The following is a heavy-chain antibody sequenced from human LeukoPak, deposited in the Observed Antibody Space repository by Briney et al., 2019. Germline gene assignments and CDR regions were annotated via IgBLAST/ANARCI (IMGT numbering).Heavy chain of an antibody. CDR1: GFTFSSYS. J-gene: IGHJ3*02. CDR2: ISSSSSTI. D-gene: IGHD3-22*01. Sequence: GGSLRLSCAASGFTFSSYSMNWVRQAPGKGLEWVSYISSSSSTIYYADSVKGRFTISRDNAKNSLYLQMNSLRDEDTAVYYCARDALETYYYDSSGGHRGDAFDIWGQGTMVTVSS. V-gene: IGHV3-48*02. CDR3: ARDALETYYYDSSGGHRGDAFDI.